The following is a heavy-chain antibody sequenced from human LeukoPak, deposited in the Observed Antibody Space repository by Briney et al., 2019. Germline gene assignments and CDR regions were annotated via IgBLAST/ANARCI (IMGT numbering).Heavy chain of an antibody. CDR2: ISYSGST. V-gene: IGHV4-59*01. Sequence: SETLSLTCTVSGGTISSYYWSWIRQPPGQGLEWIGYISYSGSTNYNSTLKSRVTISVDTSKNQFSLKLSSVTAADTAVYYCARGYCSGGTCYRTFFDQWGQGTLVTVSS. D-gene: IGHD2-15*01. J-gene: IGHJ4*02. CDR3: ARGYCSGGTCYRTFFDQ. CDR1: GGTISSYY.